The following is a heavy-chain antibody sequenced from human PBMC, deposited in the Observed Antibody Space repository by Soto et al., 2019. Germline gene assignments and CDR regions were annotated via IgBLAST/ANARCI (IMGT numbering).Heavy chain of an antibody. CDR2: TYSGGTI. CDR3: HGSGY. CDR1: GFTVTINY. Sequence: EVQVVESGGGLVQPGGSLRLSCAVSGFTVTINYMSWVRQAPGKGLEWVSVTYSGGTIYYADSVKGRFTISRDTSKNTLYLQMNSLRGDGTAVYYCHGSGYWGQGTLVTVSS. J-gene: IGHJ4*02. D-gene: IGHD5-12*01. V-gene: IGHV3-53*01.